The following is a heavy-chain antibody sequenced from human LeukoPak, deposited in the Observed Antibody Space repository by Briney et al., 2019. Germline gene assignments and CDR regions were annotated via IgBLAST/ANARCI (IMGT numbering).Heavy chain of an antibody. D-gene: IGHD3-3*01. V-gene: IGHV1-2*02. J-gene: IGHJ4*02. CDR1: GYTFTGYY. Sequence: ASVKVSCKASGYTFTGYYMHWVRQAPGQGLEWMGWINPNSGGTNYAQEFQGRVTMTRDTSISTAYMELSRLRSDDTAVYYCARGDRITIFGVVIIGSFDYWGQGTLVTVSS. CDR2: INPNSGGT. CDR3: ARGDRITIFGVVIIGSFDY.